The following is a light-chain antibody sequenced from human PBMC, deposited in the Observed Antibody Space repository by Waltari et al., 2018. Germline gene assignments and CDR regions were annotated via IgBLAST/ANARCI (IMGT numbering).Light chain of an antibody. V-gene: IGLV1-36*01. CDR1: RANIGNNV. J-gene: IGLJ3*02. CDR2: YDD. Sequence: QSLLTQTPRVAEAPGQRVTISCSGSRANIGNNVLNWYQQLPGKPPKLLIYYDDLLPSGVSDRFSGSKSGTSASLAISGLQSEDEADYYCAAWDDSLNGVVFGGGTKLTVL. CDR3: AAWDDSLNGVV.